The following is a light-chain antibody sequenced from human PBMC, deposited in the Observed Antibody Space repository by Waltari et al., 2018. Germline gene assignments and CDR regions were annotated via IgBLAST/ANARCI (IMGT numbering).Light chain of an antibody. Sequence: DIQMTQSPSTLYASVGDRVTITCRASQSISSWLAWYQQKPGKAPKILMYQASSLESGVPSRFSGSGSGTEFTLTISSLQPDDFATYYCQQYNSYPYTFGQGTKLEIK. V-gene: IGKV1-5*03. CDR3: QQYNSYPYT. CDR2: QAS. J-gene: IGKJ2*01. CDR1: QSISSW.